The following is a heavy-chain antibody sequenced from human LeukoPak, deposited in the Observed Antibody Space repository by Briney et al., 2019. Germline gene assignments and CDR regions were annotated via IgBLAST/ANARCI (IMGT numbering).Heavy chain of an antibody. D-gene: IGHD2-2*01. CDR3: ARDGVPAAIDYYYYMDV. CDR2: INPNSGGT. CDR1: GYTFTGYY. J-gene: IGHJ6*03. V-gene: IGHV1-2*02. Sequence: ASVKVSCKASGYTFTGYYMHWVRQAPGQGLEWMGWINPNSGGTNYAQKFQGRVTITRDTSISTAYMELSRLRSDDTAVYYCARDGVPAAIDYYYYMDVWGKGTMVTVSS.